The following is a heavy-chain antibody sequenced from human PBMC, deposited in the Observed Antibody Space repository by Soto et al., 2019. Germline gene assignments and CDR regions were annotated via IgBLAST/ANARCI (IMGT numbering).Heavy chain of an antibody. V-gene: IGHV1-69*01. CDR2: IIPIFGTA. Sequence: QVQLVQSGAEVKKPGSSVKVSCTASGGTFSSYAISWVRQAPGQGLEWMGGIIPIFGTANYAQKFQGRVTITADESTSTAYMELSSLRSEDTAVYYCARSYYYDSSGYYYLSNDAFDIWGQGTMVTVSS. D-gene: IGHD3-22*01. J-gene: IGHJ3*02. CDR1: GGTFSSYA. CDR3: ARSYYYDSSGYYYLSNDAFDI.